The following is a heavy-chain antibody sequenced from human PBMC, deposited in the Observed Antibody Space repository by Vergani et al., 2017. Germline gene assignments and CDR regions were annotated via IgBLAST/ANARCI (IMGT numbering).Heavy chain of an antibody. CDR1: VGSFSGYY. CDR3: ARGRCSSTSCYSSNWFDP. J-gene: IGHJ5*02. CDR2: INHSGST. Sequence: QVQLQQWGAGLLKPSETLSLTCAVYVGSFSGYYWSWIRQPPGKGLEWIGEINHSGSTNYNPSLKSRVTISVDTSKNQFSLKLSSVTAADTAVYYCARGRCSSTSCYSSNWFDPWGQGTLVTVSS. D-gene: IGHD2-2*02. V-gene: IGHV4-34*01.